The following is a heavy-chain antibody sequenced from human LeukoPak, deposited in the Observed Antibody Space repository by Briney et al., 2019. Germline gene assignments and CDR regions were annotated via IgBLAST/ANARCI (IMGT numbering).Heavy chain of an antibody. V-gene: IGHV4-59*01. Sequence: SETLSLTCTVSGDSMRGYYWSWIRQPPGKGLGWIGDIHYSGTTDYNPSLKSRVTISVDTSKNQSSLKLNSVTSADTAVYYCARGYGWSSYNNFNHWGQGILVTVSS. CDR1: GDSMRGYY. CDR2: IHYSGTT. J-gene: IGHJ4*02. CDR3: ARGYGWSSYNNFNH. D-gene: IGHD3-10*01.